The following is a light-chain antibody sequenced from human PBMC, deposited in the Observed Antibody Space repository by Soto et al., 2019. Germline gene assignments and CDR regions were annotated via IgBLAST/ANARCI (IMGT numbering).Light chain of an antibody. CDR2: GVS. V-gene: IGKV1-5*01. Sequence: DIQMTQSPSTLSASVGDRVTITCRASQSVRGSLAWYQQQPGKAPKLLIYGVSTLESGVPSRFSAFGSGTEFTLSISSLQPDDFGTYYCQQFYMGWTFGQGTRVDLK. CDR1: QSVRGS. J-gene: IGKJ1*01. CDR3: QQFYMGWT.